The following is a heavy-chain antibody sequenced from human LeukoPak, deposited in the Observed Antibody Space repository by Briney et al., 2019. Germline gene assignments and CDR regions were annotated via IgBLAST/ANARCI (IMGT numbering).Heavy chain of an antibody. J-gene: IGHJ4*02. CDR1: GYTFTSYD. CDR2: MNPNSGNT. D-gene: IGHD6-6*01. CDR3: ARRYSSSWGWSYYFDY. Sequence: ASVKVSCKASGYTFTSYDINWVRQATGQGLEWMGWMNPNSGNTGYAQKFQGRVTMTRNTSISTAYMELSSLRSEDTAVYYCARRYSSSWGWSYYFDYWGQGTLVTVSS. V-gene: IGHV1-8*01.